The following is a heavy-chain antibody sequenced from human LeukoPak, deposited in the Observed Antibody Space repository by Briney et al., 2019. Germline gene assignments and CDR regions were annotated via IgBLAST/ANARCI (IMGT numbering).Heavy chain of an antibody. J-gene: IGHJ4*02. CDR2: IRYDGSNT. Sequence: GGSLRLSCAASGFTFSSYGMHWVRQAPGKGLEWVAFIRYDGSNTYYAGSVKGRSTISRHNSKNTMYLQMNSLRAEDTDVYYCAKKELWGQGNLVTVSS. CDR1: GFTFSSYG. V-gene: IGHV3-30*02. CDR3: AKKEL. D-gene: IGHD1-7*01.